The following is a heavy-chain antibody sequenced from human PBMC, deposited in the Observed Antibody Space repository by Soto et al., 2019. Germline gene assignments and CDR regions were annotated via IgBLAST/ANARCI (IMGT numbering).Heavy chain of an antibody. CDR3: ARGDYDFWSGYYPNYYYYGMDV. CDR1: GYTSTSYY. CDR2: INPSGGST. Sequence: ASVKVSCKASGYTSTSYYMHWVRQAPGQGLEWMGIINPSGGSTSYAQKFQGRVTMTRDTSTSTVYMELSSLRSEDTAVYYCARGDYDFWSGYYPNYYYYGMDVWGQGTTVTVSS. J-gene: IGHJ6*02. V-gene: IGHV1-46*01. D-gene: IGHD3-3*01.